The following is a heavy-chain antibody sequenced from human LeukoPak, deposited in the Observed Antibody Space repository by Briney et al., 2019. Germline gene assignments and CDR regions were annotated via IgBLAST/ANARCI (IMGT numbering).Heavy chain of an antibody. CDR2: ISGSGGST. CDR3: AKLVVVINYYFDY. CDR1: GFTFSSYA. J-gene: IGHJ4*02. V-gene: IGHV3-23*01. D-gene: IGHD3-22*01. Sequence: PGGSLRLSCAASGFTFSSYAMSWVRQAPGKGLEWVSAISGSGGSTYYADSVKGRFTISRDNSKNTLYLRMNSLRAEDTAVYYCAKLVVVINYYFDYWGQGTLVTVSS.